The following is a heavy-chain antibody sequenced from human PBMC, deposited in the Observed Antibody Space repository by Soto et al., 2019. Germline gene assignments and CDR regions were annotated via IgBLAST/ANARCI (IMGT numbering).Heavy chain of an antibody. V-gene: IGHV3-53*01. CDR3: ARELGGSWYNCFDS. D-gene: IGHD2-15*01. CDR2: LHSDVST. CDR1: GFTVSSNS. J-gene: IGHJ5*01. Sequence: PGGSLRLSCAVSGFTVSSNSITWVSQAPGQGLEWVSVLHSDVSTYYVDSVKGRFVISRDNSKNTVYLQMNSLRAEDTAIYYCARELGGSWYNCFDSWGQGTLVTVSS.